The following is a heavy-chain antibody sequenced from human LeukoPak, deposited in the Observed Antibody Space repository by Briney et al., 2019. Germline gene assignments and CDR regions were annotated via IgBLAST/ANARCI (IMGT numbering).Heavy chain of an antibody. J-gene: IGHJ4*02. D-gene: IGHD3-22*01. Sequence: SVKVSCKASGGTLSSYAISWVRQAPGQGLEWMGGIIPIFGTANYAQKFQGRVTITTDESTSTAYMELSSLRSEDTAVYYCARALYDSSGYYHYFFDYWGQGTLVTVSS. CDR2: IIPIFGTA. CDR3: ARALYDSSGYYHYFFDY. V-gene: IGHV1-69*05. CDR1: GGTLSSYA.